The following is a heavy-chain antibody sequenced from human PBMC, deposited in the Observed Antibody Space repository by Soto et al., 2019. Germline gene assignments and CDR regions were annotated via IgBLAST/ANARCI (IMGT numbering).Heavy chain of an antibody. Sequence: SETLSLTCAVSGYSISTGFNWGWIRQPPGKGLEWIGSIYHSGSTYYNLSLKSRVTISADTSKNQISLKLISVTAADTALYFSDSSGYTRCLDYWGQGTLVTVSS. D-gene: IGHD3-22*01. CDR3: DSSGYTRCLDY. V-gene: IGHV4-38-2*01. CDR2: IYHSGST. CDR1: GYSISTGFN. J-gene: IGHJ4*02.